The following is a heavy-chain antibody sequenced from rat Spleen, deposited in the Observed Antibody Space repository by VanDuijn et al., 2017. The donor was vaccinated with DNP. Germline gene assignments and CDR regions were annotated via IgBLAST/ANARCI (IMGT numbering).Heavy chain of an antibody. CDR3: TRDSGDWYFDF. CDR2: ITNSGGGT. V-gene: IGHV5-20*01. CDR1: GFTFSDYY. J-gene: IGHJ1*01. Sequence: EVQLVESDGGLVQPGRSLKLSCAVSGFTFSDYYMAWVRQAPKKGLEWVASITNSGGGTYYRDSVKGRLTISRDNAKSTLYLQMDSLRSEDTATYYCTRDSGDWYFDFWGPGTMVTVSS. D-gene: IGHD1-1*01.